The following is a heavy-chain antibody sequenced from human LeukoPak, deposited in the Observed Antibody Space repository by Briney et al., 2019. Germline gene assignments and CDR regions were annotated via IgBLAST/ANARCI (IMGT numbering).Heavy chain of an antibody. J-gene: IGHJ3*02. CDR2: INPASGGT. D-gene: IGHD5-18*01. CDR1: GYTFTAYY. CDR3: ARAGGGYSSGWGAFDI. V-gene: IGHV1-2*02. Sequence: ASMKVSCKASGYTFTAYYIHWVRQAPGQGLEWMGWINPASGGTSYAQKFQGRVTMTSATSISTAYMELSRLRSDDTAVYFCARAGGGYSSGWGAFDIWGQGTMVTVSS.